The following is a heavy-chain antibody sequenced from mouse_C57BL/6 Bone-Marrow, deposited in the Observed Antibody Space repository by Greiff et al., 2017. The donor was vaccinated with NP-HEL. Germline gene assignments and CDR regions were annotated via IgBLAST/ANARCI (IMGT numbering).Heavy chain of an antibody. CDR1: GFTFSSYA. V-gene: IGHV5-4*03. D-gene: IGHD1-1*02. CDR2: ISDGGSYT. CDR3: ARGGGYY. Sequence: EVKVVESGGGLVKPGGSLKLSCAASGFTFSSYAMSWVRQTPEKRLEWVATISDGGSYTYYPDNVKCRFTISRDNAKNNLYLQMSHLKSEDTAMYYCARGGGYYWGQGTTLTVSS. J-gene: IGHJ2*01.